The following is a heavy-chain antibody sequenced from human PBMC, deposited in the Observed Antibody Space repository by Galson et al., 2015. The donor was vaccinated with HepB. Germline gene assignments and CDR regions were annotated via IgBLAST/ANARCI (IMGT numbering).Heavy chain of an antibody. CDR2: ISYDGSNK. Sequence: SLRLSCAASGFTFSSYGMHWVRQAPGKGLEWVAVISYDGSNKYYADSVEGRFTISRDNSKNTLYLQMNSLRAEDTAVYYCTKDRQQWLVQPFDYWGQGTLVTVSS. D-gene: IGHD6-19*01. CDR3: TKDRQQWLVQPFDY. V-gene: IGHV3-30*18. J-gene: IGHJ4*02. CDR1: GFTFSSYG.